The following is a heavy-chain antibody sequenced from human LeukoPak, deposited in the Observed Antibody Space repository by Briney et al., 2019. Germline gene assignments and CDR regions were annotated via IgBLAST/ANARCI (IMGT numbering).Heavy chain of an antibody. CDR1: GFTFDDYA. CDR2: ISWNSGSI. V-gene: IGHV3-9*01. D-gene: IGHD3-22*01. CDR3: ATIRDYEARAFDI. Sequence: GGSLRLSCAASGFTFDDYAMHWVRQAPGKGLEWVSGISWNSGSIGYADSVKGRFTISRDNAKNSLYLQMNSLRAEDTAVYYCATIRDYEARAFDIWGQGTMVTVSS. J-gene: IGHJ3*02.